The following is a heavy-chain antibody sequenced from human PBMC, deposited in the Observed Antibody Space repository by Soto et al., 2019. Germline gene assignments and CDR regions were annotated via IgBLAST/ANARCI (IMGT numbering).Heavy chain of an antibody. CDR2: IIPILGIA. CDR1: GGTFSSYT. Sequence: GASVKVSCKASGGTFSSYTISWVRQAPGQGLEWMERIIPILGIANYAQKFQGRVTITADKSTSTAYMELSSLRSEDTAVYYCARASCSSTSCYESGYYYYYMDVWGKGTTVTVSS. J-gene: IGHJ6*03. V-gene: IGHV1-69*02. D-gene: IGHD2-2*01. CDR3: ARASCSSTSCYESGYYYYYMDV.